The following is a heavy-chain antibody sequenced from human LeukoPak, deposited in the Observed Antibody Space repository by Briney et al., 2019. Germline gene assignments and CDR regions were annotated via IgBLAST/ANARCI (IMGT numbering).Heavy chain of an antibody. CDR1: GFTFDDYG. D-gene: IGHD3-16*01. Sequence: GGSLRLSCAAYGFTFDDYGMSWVRQAPGKGLEWVSGINWNGGSTGYADSVKGRFTLSRDNAKNSLYLQMNSLRAEDTALYYCARFKVWLPYDYWGQGTLVTVSS. CDR3: ARFKVWLPYDY. J-gene: IGHJ4*02. CDR2: INWNGGST. V-gene: IGHV3-20*04.